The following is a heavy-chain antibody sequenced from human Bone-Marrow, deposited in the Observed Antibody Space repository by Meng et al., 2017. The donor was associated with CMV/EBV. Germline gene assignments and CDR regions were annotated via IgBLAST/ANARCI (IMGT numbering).Heavy chain of an antibody. CDR1: GFTFSNSD. V-gene: IGHV3-19*01. CDR3: ARAAPATVAGYYYGMDV. CDR2: VSWNGSRT. J-gene: IGHJ6*02. D-gene: IGHD6-19*01. Sequence: GESLKISCAASGFTFSNSDMNWVRQAPGKGLEWVSGVSWNGSRTHYADSVKGRFIISRDNAKNSLYLQMNSLRAEDTAVYYCARAAPATVAGYYYGMDVWGQGTTVAVSS.